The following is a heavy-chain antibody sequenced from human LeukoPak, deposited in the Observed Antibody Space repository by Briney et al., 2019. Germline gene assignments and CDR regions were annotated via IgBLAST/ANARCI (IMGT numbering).Heavy chain of an antibody. D-gene: IGHD1-26*01. CDR2: IYTSGST. J-gene: IGHJ4*02. V-gene: IGHV4-61*02. CDR1: GGSISSGSYY. Sequence: PSETLSLTCTVSGGSISSGSYYWSWIRQPAGKGLEWIGRIYTSGSTNYNPSLKSRVTISVDTSKNQFSLKLSSVTAADTAVYYCASTGIVGATSGYWGQGTLVTVSS. CDR3: ASTGIVGATSGY.